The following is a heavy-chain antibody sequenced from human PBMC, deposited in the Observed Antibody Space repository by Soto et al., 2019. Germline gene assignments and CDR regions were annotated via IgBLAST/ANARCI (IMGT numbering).Heavy chain of an antibody. Sequence: ASETLSLTCTVSGGSISSYYWSWIRQPPGKGLEWIGYIYYSGSTNYNPSLKSRVTISVDTSKNQFSLKLSSVTAADTAVYYCARERYDSSGYYPYYYYYGMDVWGQGTTVTVS. CDR3: ARERYDSSGYYPYYYYYGMDV. V-gene: IGHV4-59*01. J-gene: IGHJ6*02. D-gene: IGHD3-22*01. CDR1: GGSISSYY. CDR2: IYYSGST.